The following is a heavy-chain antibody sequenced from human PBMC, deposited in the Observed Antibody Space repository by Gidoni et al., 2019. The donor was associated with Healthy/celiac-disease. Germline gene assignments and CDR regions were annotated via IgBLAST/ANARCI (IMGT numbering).Heavy chain of an antibody. CDR1: GSTFSCYW. Sequence: EVQLVESGGGLVQPGGSLTLSCAASGSTFSCYWMHWVRQAPGKGLVWVSRINSDGSSTSYADSVKGRFTISRDNAKNTLYLQMNSLRAEDTAVYYCARKPYYYDSKASGFDPWGQGTLVTVSS. V-gene: IGHV3-74*01. D-gene: IGHD3-22*01. CDR2: INSDGSST. CDR3: ARKPYYYDSKASGFDP. J-gene: IGHJ5*02.